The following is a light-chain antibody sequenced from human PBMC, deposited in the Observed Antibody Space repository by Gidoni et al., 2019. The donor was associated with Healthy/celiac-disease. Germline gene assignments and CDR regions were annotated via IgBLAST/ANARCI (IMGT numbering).Light chain of an antibody. CDR1: QSVSSY. J-gene: IGKJ1*01. Sequence: EIVLTQSPATLSLSPGDRATISCRASQSVSSYLAWYQQKPGQAPRLLIYDASNRATGIPARFSGSGSGTDFTLTISSREPEDFAVYYCQQRSNWPLTFXXXTKVEIK. V-gene: IGKV3-11*01. CDR2: DAS. CDR3: QQRSNWPLT.